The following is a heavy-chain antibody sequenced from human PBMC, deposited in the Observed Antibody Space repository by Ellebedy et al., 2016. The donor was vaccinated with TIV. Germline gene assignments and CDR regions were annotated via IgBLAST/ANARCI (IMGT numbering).Heavy chain of an antibody. D-gene: IGHD2-15*01. Sequence: AASVKVSCKASGYTLSNYGLSWVRQAPGQGLEWMGWISGYNGYTNYAQKFQGRVTLTTDTSTATSYIQLRRLRTDDTAVYYCARGTMGAASGFDFWGQGTLVTVSS. CDR3: ARGTMGAASGFDF. J-gene: IGHJ4*02. CDR1: GYTLSNYG. V-gene: IGHV1-18*01. CDR2: ISGYNGYT.